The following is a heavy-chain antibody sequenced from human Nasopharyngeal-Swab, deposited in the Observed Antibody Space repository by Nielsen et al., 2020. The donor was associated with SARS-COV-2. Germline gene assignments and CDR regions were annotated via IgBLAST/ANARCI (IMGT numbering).Heavy chain of an antibody. CDR2: TYYRSKWYN. Sequence: SETLSLTCAISGASVSSNCAAWNWIRQSPSRGLEWLGRTYYRSKWYNDYAVSVKSRININPDTSKNQFSLQLNSVTPEDTAVYYCARVYGGNSGLFDYWGQGTLVTVSS. V-gene: IGHV6-1*01. D-gene: IGHD4-23*01. CDR1: GASVSSNCAA. CDR3: ARVYGGNSGLFDY. J-gene: IGHJ4*02.